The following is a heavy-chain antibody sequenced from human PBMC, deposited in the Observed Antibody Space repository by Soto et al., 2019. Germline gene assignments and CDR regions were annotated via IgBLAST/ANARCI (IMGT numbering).Heavy chain of an antibody. D-gene: IGHD2-2*02. CDR2: ISSGGNTM. CDR1: GFPFSAYA. Sequence: PGGSLRLSCAASGFPFSAYAMNWVRQAPGKGLEWLSYISSGGNTMYYADSVKGRFTISRDDSKNTAYLQMNSLKTEDTAVYYCTYLMDVWGQGTTVTVSS. CDR3: TYLMDV. J-gene: IGHJ6*02. V-gene: IGHV3-48*01.